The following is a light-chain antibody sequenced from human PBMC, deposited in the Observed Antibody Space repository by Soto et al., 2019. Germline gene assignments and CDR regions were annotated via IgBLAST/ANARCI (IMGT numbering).Light chain of an antibody. CDR1: SSNIGAGYD. J-gene: IGLJ1*01. Sequence: QSVLTQPPSVSGAPGQRVTISCTGSSSNIGAGYDVHWYQQLPGTAPKLLIYGNSNRPSGVPDRFSGSKSGTSASLAITGLQAEDEADYYCQSYDSSPSVVFGTGTKLTVL. V-gene: IGLV1-40*01. CDR2: GNS. CDR3: QSYDSSPSVV.